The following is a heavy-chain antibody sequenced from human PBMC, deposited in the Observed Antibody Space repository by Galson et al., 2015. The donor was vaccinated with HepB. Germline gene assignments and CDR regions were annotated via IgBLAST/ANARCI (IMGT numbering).Heavy chain of an antibody. CDR2: INWNGGDT. Sequence: SLRLSCAATGFIFDDYDMSWVRQVPGKGLEWVSGINWNGGDTDYADSVKGRFTISRDNAENSLYLQMNCLRAEDTALYYCAKDETTMDRGVIHKWYSGYWGQGILVTVSS. J-gene: IGHJ4*02. CDR1: GFIFDDYD. CDR3: AKDETTMDRGVIHKWYSGY. V-gene: IGHV3-20*04. D-gene: IGHD3-10*01.